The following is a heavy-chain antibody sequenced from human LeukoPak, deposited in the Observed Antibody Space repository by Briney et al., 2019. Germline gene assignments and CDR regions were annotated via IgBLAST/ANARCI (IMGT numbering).Heavy chain of an antibody. CDR3: ARGVFGVVTS. V-gene: IGHV4-59*12. D-gene: IGHD3-3*01. J-gene: IGHJ4*02. CDR1: GGSISSYY. Sequence: PSETLSLTCTVSGGSISSYYWSWIRQPPGKGLEWIGYIYYSGSTNYNPSLKSRVTISVDTSKNQFSLKLSSVTAADTAVYYCARGVFGVVTSWGQGTLVTVSS. CDR2: IYYSGST.